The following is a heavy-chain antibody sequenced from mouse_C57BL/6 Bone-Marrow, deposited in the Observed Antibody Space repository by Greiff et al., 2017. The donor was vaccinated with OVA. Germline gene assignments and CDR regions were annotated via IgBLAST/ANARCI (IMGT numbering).Heavy chain of an antibody. V-gene: IGHV2-2*01. D-gene: IGHD2-4*01. Sequence: QVQLKESGPGLVQPSQSLSITCTVSGFSLTSYGVHWVRQSPGKGLEWLGVIWSGGSTDYNAAFISRLSISKDNSKSQVFFKMNSLQADDTAIYYCARKGYDYDGPVRGEYYAMDYWGQGTSVTVSS. J-gene: IGHJ4*01. CDR1: GFSLTSYG. CDR2: IWSGGST. CDR3: ARKGYDYDGPVRGEYYAMDY.